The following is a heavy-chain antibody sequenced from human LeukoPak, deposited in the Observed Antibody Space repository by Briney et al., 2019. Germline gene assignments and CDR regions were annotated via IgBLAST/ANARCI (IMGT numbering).Heavy chain of an antibody. Sequence: PSETLSLTCGVSGGSISSSIRWSWVRQPPGKGLEWIGEIHHEGSTKYSPSLKSRVTTSVDKSRNQFSLKLNSMTAADTAVYYCTAQGGWYIDYWGQGTLVTVSS. V-gene: IGHV4/OR15-8*01. D-gene: IGHD6-19*01. J-gene: IGHJ4*02. CDR2: IHHEGST. CDR3: TAQGGWYIDY. CDR1: GGSISSSIR.